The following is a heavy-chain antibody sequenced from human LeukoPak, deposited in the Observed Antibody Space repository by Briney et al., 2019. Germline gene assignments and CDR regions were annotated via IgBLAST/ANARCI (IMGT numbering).Heavy chain of an antibody. D-gene: IGHD3-10*01. J-gene: IGHJ6*03. V-gene: IGHV3-30*02. CDR3: AKCMVRGVTTPYYYYYMDV. CDR1: GFTFSSYW. Sequence: PGGSLRLSCAASGFTFSSYWMHWIRQAPGKGLEWVAFIRYDGSNKYYADSVKGRFTISRDNSKNTLYLQMNSLRAEDTAVYYCAKCMVRGVTTPYYYYYMDVWGKGTTVTISS. CDR2: IRYDGSNK.